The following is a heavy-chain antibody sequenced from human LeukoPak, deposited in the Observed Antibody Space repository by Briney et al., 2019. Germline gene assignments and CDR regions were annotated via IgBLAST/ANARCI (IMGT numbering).Heavy chain of an antibody. J-gene: IGHJ3*02. CDR2: SSSSGSTI. CDR1: GFTFSSYE. CDR3: ATEQSGNYYGAAFNI. D-gene: IGHD1-26*01. Sequence: GGSLGLSCAASGFTFSSYEMNWVRQAPGMGLEWVSYSSSSGSTIYYADSVKGRFTISRDNAKNSLYLQMNSLRAEDTAVYYCATEQSGNYYGAAFNIWGQGTMVTVSS. V-gene: IGHV3-48*03.